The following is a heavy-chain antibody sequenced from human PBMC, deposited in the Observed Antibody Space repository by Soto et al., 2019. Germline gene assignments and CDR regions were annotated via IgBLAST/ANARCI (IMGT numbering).Heavy chain of an antibody. CDR3: ARLRGYCSSTSCYSTWFDP. Sequence: PSETLSLTCTVSGGSISSYYWSRIRQPPGKGLEWIGYIYYSGSTNYNPSLKSRVTISVDTSKNQFSLKLSSVTAADTAVYYCARLRGYCSSTSCYSTWFDPWGQGTLVTVS. J-gene: IGHJ5*02. CDR2: IYYSGST. V-gene: IGHV4-59*08. CDR1: GGSISSYY. D-gene: IGHD2-2*02.